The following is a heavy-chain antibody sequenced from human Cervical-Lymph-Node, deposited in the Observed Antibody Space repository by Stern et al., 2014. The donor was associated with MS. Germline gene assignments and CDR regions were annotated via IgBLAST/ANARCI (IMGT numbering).Heavy chain of an antibody. CDR3: AKEYCSGGSCKSH. CDR2: ISHDGSNK. D-gene: IGHD2-15*01. V-gene: IGHV3-30*18. CDR1: GFTFSSYG. J-gene: IGHJ4*02. Sequence: QVQLVESGGGVVQPGRSLRLSCAASGFTFSSYGMHWVRQAPGKGLEWVAVISHDGSNKYYADSVKGRFTISRDNSKNTLYLQMNSLRAEDTAVYYCAKEYCSGGSCKSHWGQGTLVTVSS.